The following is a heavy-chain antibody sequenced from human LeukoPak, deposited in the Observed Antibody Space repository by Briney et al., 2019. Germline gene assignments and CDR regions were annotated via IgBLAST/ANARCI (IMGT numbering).Heavy chain of an antibody. CDR3: ARDSGYCSGGSCYNDALDI. Sequence: GGSLRLSCAASGFTFSSYSMNWVRQAPGKGLEWVSSISSSSRYIYYADSVKGRFTISRDNAKNSLYLQMNSLRAEDTAVYYCARDSGYCSGGSCYNDALDIWGQGTMVTVSS. V-gene: IGHV3-21*01. CDR1: GFTFSSYS. D-gene: IGHD2-15*01. CDR2: ISSSSRYI. J-gene: IGHJ3*02.